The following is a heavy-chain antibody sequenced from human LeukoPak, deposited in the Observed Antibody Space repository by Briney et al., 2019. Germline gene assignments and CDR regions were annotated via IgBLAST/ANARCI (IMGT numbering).Heavy chain of an antibody. CDR3: ARQNYGNPDY. V-gene: IGHV3-74*01. Sequence: GGSLRLSCAASGFAFSSYWMHWVRQAPGRGLVWVARINSDGSTTSYADSVKGRFTISRDNAKNTLYLQINSLRVEDTAVYYCARQNYGNPDYWGQGTLVTVSS. CDR1: GFAFSSYW. CDR2: INSDGSTT. D-gene: IGHD3-16*01. J-gene: IGHJ4*02.